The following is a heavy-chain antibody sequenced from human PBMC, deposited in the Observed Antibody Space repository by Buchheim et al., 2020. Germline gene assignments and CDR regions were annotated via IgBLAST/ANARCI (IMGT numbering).Heavy chain of an antibody. CDR2: IYYSGST. J-gene: IGHJ6*02. CDR3: ARRGNFDYSNYLGWFPNLYYYYYGMDV. D-gene: IGHD4-11*01. V-gene: IGHV4-39*01. Sequence: QLQLQESGPGLVKPSETLSLTCTVSGGSISSSSYYWGWIRQPPGKGLEWIGSIYYSGSTYYNPSLKSRVTISVDTSKNQFSLKLSSVTAADTAVYYCARRGNFDYSNYLGWFPNLYYYYYGMDVWGQGTT. CDR1: GGSISSSSYY.